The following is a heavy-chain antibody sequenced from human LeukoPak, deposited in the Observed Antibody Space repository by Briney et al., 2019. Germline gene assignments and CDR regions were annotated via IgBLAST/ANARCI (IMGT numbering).Heavy chain of an antibody. CDR2: IRSKAYGGTT. J-gene: IGHJ4*02. V-gene: IGHV3-49*04. CDR3: TRDFLVPGSTEDY. CDR1: GFTFGDYA. Sequence: GGSLRLSCTASGFTFGDYAMSWVRQAPGKGLEWVGFIRSKAYGGTTEYAASVKGRFTISRDDSKSIAYLQMNSLKTEDTAVYYCTRDFLVPGSTEDYWGQGTLVTVSS. D-gene: IGHD3-10*01.